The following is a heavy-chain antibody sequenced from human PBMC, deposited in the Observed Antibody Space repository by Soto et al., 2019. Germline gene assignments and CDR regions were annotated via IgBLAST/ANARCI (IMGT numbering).Heavy chain of an antibody. J-gene: IGHJ6*03. CDR3: ARGAGGYYYMDA. D-gene: IGHD3-10*01. V-gene: IGHV3-21*01. CDR1: GCPFSSYN. Sequence: PGGSLRLSCATSGCPFSSYNMNWVRQAPGKGLQWVSSISSTSRYIYYADSVKGRFTISRDNAKNTLYLQMNSLRAEDTAVYYCARGAGGYYYMDAWGKGTTVTVSS. CDR2: ISSTSRYI.